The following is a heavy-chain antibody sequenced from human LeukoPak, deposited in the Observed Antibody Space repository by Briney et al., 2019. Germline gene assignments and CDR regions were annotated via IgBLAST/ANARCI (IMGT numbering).Heavy chain of an antibody. J-gene: IGHJ4*02. CDR2: IWYDGSNK. D-gene: IGHD4-17*01. Sequence: GGSLRLSCAAPGFTFSSYGMHWVRQAPGKGLEWVAVIWYDGSNKYYADSVKGRFTISRDNSKNTLYLQMNSLRAEDTAVYYCARSGNYGDTDYFDYWGQGTLVTVSS. CDR1: GFTFSSYG. CDR3: ARSGNYGDTDYFDY. V-gene: IGHV3-33*01.